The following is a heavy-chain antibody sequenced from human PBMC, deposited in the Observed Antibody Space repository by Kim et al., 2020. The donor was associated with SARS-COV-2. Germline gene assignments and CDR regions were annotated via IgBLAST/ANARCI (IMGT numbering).Heavy chain of an antibody. J-gene: IGHJ5*02. CDR1: GGSISSSSYY. D-gene: IGHD3-3*01. CDR3: ARHLARITIFGVGLGWFAP. V-gene: IGHV4-39*01. CDR2: IYYSGST. Sequence: SETLSLTCTVSGGSISSSSYYWGWIRQPPGKGLEWIGSIYYSGSTYYNPSLKSRVTISVDTSKNQFSLKLSSVTAADTAVYYCARHLARITIFGVGLGWFAPWGQGTLVTVSS.